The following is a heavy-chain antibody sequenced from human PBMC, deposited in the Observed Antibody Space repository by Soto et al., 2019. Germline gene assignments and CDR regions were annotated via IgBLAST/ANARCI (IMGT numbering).Heavy chain of an antibody. CDR1: GYTFTSYG. CDR2: ISAYNGNT. J-gene: IGHJ3*02. D-gene: IGHD4-17*01. V-gene: IGHV1-18*01. CDR3: ARAYAKLRAFDI. Sequence: GSSVKVSCNASGYTFTSYGISWVRQAPGQGLEWMGWISAYNGNTNYAQKLQGRVTMTTDTSTSTAYMELRSLRSDDTAVYYCARAYAKLRAFDIWGQGTMVTVSS.